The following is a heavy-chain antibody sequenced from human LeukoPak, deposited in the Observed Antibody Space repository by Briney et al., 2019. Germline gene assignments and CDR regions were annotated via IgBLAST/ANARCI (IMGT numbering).Heavy chain of an antibody. J-gene: IGHJ4*02. CDR1: GSTFSSYS. Sequence: GGSLRLSCVASGSTFSSYSMNWVRQAPGKGLEWVSSISSSSSYKYYTDSVKGRFTISRDNAKNSLYLQMNSLRAEDTAVYYCARSAAGTYYWGQGTLVTVSS. CDR3: ARSAAGTYY. V-gene: IGHV3-21*01. CDR2: ISSSSSYK. D-gene: IGHD1-1*01.